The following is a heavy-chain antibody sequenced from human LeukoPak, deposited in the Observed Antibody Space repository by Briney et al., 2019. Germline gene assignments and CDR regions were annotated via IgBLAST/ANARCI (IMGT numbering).Heavy chain of an antibody. CDR2: ISAYNGNT. V-gene: IGHV1-18*04. CDR3: ARMARIWFGESWYNWFDP. Sequence: ASVKVSCKASGYTFTGYYMHWVRQAPGQGLEWMGWISAYNGNTDYAQKFQGRVTMTTDTSTSTAYMELRSLRSDDTAVYYCARMARIWFGESWYNWFDPWGQGTLVTVSS. D-gene: IGHD3-10*01. CDR1: GYTFTGYY. J-gene: IGHJ5*02.